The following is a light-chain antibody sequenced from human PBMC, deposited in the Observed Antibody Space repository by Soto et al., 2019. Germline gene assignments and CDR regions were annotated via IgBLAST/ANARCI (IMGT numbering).Light chain of an antibody. J-gene: IGKJ3*01. CDR2: DAS. V-gene: IGKV3-11*01. CDR3: QQRSSWRPGFT. Sequence: EIVLTQSPATLSLSPGERATLSCRASQSVSSYLAWYQQKPGQAPRLLIYDASNRATGIPARFSGSGSGTDFTLTISSREPEDFAVYYCQQRSSWRPGFTFGPGTKVDIK. CDR1: QSVSSY.